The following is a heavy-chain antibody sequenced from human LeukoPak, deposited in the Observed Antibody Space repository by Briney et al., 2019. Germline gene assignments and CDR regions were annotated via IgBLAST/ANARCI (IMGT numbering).Heavy chain of an antibody. CDR1: GFTFSDYY. D-gene: IGHD3-3*01. Sequence: SGGSLRLSCAASGFTFSDYYMSWIRQAPGKGLEWVSYISSSGSTIYYADSVKGRFTISRDNAKNSLYLQMNSLRAEDMALYYCAKASYDFWSGYSAEEAFDIWGQGTMVTVSS. J-gene: IGHJ3*02. CDR2: ISSSGSTI. V-gene: IGHV3-11*01. CDR3: AKASYDFWSGYSAEEAFDI.